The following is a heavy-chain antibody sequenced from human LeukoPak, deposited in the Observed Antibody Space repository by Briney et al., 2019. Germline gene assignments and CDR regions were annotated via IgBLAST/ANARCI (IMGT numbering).Heavy chain of an antibody. CDR3: ARFLLDDDSSGYYYFDY. V-gene: IGHV1-18*01. J-gene: IGHJ4*02. CDR2: ISAYNGNT. Sequence: GASVKVSCKASGYTFTSYGISWVRQAPGQGLEWMGWISAYNGNTNYAQKLQGRVTMTTDTSTSTAYMELRSLRSDDTAVYYCARFLLDDDSSGYYYFDYWGQGTLVTVSS. CDR1: GYTFTSYG. D-gene: IGHD3-22*01.